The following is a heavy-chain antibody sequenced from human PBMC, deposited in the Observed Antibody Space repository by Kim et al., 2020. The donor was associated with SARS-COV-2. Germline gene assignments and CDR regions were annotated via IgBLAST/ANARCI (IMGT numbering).Heavy chain of an antibody. CDR3: AKVALGAFDI. V-gene: IGHV3-23*03. Sequence: GGSLRLSCAASGFTFSSYAMSWVRQAPGKGLEWVSVIYSGGSSTYYADSVKGRFTISRDNSKNTLYLQMNSLRAEDTAVYYCAKVALGAFDIWGQGTMVTVSS. J-gene: IGHJ3*02. CDR1: GFTFSSYA. D-gene: IGHD2-21*01. CDR2: IYSGGSST.